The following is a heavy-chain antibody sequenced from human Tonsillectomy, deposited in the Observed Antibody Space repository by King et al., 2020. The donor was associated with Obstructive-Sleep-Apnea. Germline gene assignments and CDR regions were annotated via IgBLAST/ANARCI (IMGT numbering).Heavy chain of an antibody. Sequence: QLVQSGAEVKKPGESLKISCKGSGYNFPNYWIGWVRQMPGKGLEWMGIIYPGDSDTRYTPSFQGQVTISADKSIYTAYLQWSSLKAADTALDYCVRRATVAPYRMDVRGQGTTVTVSS. D-gene: IGHD4-23*01. CDR3: VRRATVAPYRMDV. J-gene: IGHJ6*02. CDR2: IYPGDSDT. V-gene: IGHV5-51*01. CDR1: GYNFPNYW.